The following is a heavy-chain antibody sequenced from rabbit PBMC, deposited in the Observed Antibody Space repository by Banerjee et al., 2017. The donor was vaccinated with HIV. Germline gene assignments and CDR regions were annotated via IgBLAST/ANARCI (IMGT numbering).Heavy chain of an antibody. CDR3: ARDYINGGAYNL. D-gene: IGHD6-1*01. CDR2: IYTGSSDST. CDR1: GFDFSSNA. J-gene: IGHJ4*01. Sequence: QEQLVESGGGLVQPEGSLTLTCRASGFDFSSNAMCWVRQAPGKGLEWIACIYTGSSDSTYYASWAKGRFTISKTSSTTVTLQMTSLTAADTATYFCARDYINGGAYNLWGPGTLVTVS. V-gene: IGHV1S45*01.